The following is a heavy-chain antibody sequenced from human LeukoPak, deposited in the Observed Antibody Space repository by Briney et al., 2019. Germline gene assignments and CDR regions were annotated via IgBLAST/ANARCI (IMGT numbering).Heavy chain of an antibody. V-gene: IGHV3-48*04. CDR1: GFTFSSYS. J-gene: IGHJ4*02. CDR3: ARDRHTVTPDY. Sequence: SGGSLRLSCAASGFTFSSYSMNWVRQAPGKGLAWVSYISSSSSTIYYADSVKGRFTISRDNAKNSLYLQMNSLRAEDTAVYYCARDRHTVTPDYWGQGTLVTVSS. D-gene: IGHD4-23*01. CDR2: ISSSSSTI.